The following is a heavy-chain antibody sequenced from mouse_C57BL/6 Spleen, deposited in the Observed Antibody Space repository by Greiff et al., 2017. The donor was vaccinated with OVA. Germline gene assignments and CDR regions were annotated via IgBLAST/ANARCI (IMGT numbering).Heavy chain of an antibody. CDR3: ARHSGSSSYYYAMDY. Sequence: EVKLVESGGGLVQPGGSLKLSCAASGFTFSDYYMYWVRQTPEKRLEWVAYISHGGGSTYYPDTVKGRFPISRDKAKNPRYLQMSRLKSEDTAMYYCARHSGSSSYYYAMDYWGQGTSVTVSS. V-gene: IGHV5-12*01. D-gene: IGHD1-1*01. CDR1: GFTFSDYY. CDR2: ISHGGGST. J-gene: IGHJ4*01.